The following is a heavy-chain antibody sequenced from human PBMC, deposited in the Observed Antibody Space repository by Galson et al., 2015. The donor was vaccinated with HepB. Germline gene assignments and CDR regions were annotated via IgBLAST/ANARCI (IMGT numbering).Heavy chain of an antibody. J-gene: IGHJ4*02. CDR1: GFTVSSNY. CDR3: AREDDSSGYYHP. CDR2: IYSGGST. D-gene: IGHD3-22*01. V-gene: IGHV3-53*01. Sequence: SLRLSCAASGFTVSSNYMSWVRQASGKGLEWVSVIYSGGSTYYADSVKGRFTISRDNSKNTLYLQMNSLRAEDTAVYYCAREDDSSGYYHPWGQGTLVTVSS.